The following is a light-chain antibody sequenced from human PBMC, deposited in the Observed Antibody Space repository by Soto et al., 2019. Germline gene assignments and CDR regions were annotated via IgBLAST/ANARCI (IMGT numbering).Light chain of an antibody. CDR1: SSDVGGYNY. CDR3: CSYSGSYTLI. CDR2: DVS. V-gene: IGLV2-11*01. Sequence: QSALTQPRSVSGSPVQSVTISCTVTSSDVGGYNYGSWYQQHPGKAPKFIIYDVSKRPSGVPDRFSGSKSGNTASLTISGLQAEYEADYYCCSYSGSYTLIFGGGTQLTVL. J-gene: IGLJ2*01.